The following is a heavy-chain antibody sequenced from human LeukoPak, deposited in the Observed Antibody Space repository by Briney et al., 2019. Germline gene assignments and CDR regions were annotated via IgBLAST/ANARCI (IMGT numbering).Heavy chain of an antibody. D-gene: IGHD3-10*01. Sequence: LGGSLRLSCAASGFSFSTYNMNWVRQAPGKGLEWVANIKQGGSEKNYVDSVKGRFTIARDDAKNSLYLQMNSLRAEDTAVYFCARDKGGMVPFDYWGQGTLVTVSS. V-gene: IGHV3-7*01. J-gene: IGHJ4*02. CDR3: ARDKGGMVPFDY. CDR1: GFSFSTYN. CDR2: IKQGGSEK.